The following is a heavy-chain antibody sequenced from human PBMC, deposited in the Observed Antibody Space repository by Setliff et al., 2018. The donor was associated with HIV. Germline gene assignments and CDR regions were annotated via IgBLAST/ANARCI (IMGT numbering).Heavy chain of an antibody. Sequence: PGGSLRLSCAASGFSFSIYDMSWVRRAPGRGLEWVSATTSNGRTTDYAESVRGRFTLSRDNSGNTLYLQMTSLRAEDTAIYYCAKAWGSGYPSFESALMFDVWGQGTLV. CDR2: TTSNGRTT. V-gene: IGHV3-23*01. D-gene: IGHD3-3*01. J-gene: IGHJ4*02. CDR1: GFSFSIYD. CDR3: AKAWGSGYPSFESALMFDV.